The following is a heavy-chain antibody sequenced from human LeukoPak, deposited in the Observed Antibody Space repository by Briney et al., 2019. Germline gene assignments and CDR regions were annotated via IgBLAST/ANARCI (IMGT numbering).Heavy chain of an antibody. V-gene: IGHV4-59*08. CDR1: GDSITSYY. CDR3: ARQRDGYNWGFDY. J-gene: IGHJ4*02. CDR2: IYYPGST. D-gene: IGHD5-24*01. Sequence: SETLSLTCTVSGDSITSYYWSWIRQPPGKGLEWIGYIYYPGSTSYNPSLKSRVAISLDTSKNQFSLKVSSVTAADTAVYFCARQRDGYNWGFDYWGQGTLVTVSS.